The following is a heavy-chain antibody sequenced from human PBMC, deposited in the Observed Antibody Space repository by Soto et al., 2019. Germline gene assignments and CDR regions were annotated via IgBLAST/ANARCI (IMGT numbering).Heavy chain of an antibody. V-gene: IGHV4-59*01. J-gene: IGHJ4*02. D-gene: IGHD6-13*01. CDR2: TYYSGST. Sequence: SETLSLTCTVSGGSMIAYYWNWMRQPPGKGLQWIGYTYYSGSTTYNPSLKSRVTISVDASKNQFSLKLDSVTPADTAVYYCARVRGTAGKRYFDYWGPGTLVTVSS. CDR3: ARVRGTAGKRYFDY. CDR1: GGSMIAYY.